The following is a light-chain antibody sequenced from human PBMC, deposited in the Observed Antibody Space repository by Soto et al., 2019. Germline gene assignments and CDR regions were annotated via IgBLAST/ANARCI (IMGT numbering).Light chain of an antibody. V-gene: IGLV2-23*01. CDR3: CSFAGSSTIYV. J-gene: IGLJ1*01. Sequence: QSALTQPASVSGSPGQSITISCTGTSSDVGSYNLVSWYQQHPGKAPKLMIYEGNKRPSGVSNRFSGSKSGNTASLTISRLQAEDEADYYCCSFAGSSTIYVFGNGTKVTV. CDR1: SSDVGSYNL. CDR2: EGN.